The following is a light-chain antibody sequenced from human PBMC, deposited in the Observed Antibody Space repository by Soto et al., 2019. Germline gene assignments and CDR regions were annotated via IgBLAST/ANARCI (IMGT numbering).Light chain of an antibody. CDR1: TTDIGAYNY. J-gene: IGLJ3*02. CDR2: EVT. Sequence: QSVLTQPPSVSGSPGQSITISCTGTTTDIGAYNYVSWYQQHPGKAPKLIISEVTHRPSGVSDRFSGSKSATTASLNISGLRAEDEADYYCSSYTARSTRVFGGGTKLTVL. CDR3: SSYTARSTRV. V-gene: IGLV2-14*03.